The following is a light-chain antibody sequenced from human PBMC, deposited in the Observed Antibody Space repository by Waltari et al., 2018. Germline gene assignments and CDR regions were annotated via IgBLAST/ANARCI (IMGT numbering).Light chain of an antibody. V-gene: IGKV1-9*01. CDR2: AAS. CDR3: QQLNSYPRGLFT. CDR1: QGISSY. Sequence: IQLTQSPSSLSASVGDRVTITCRASQGISSYLAWYQPKPGKAPKLLIYAASTLQSGVPSRFSGSGSGTDFTLTISSLQPEDFATYYCQQLNSYPRGLFTFGPGTKVDIK. J-gene: IGKJ3*01.